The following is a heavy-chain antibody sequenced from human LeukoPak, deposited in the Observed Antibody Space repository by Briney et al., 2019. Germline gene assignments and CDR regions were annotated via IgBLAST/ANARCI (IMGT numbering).Heavy chain of an antibody. CDR3: ARVSRDFYSNYYYYYGMDV. J-gene: IGHJ6*02. V-gene: IGHV3-7*01. CDR1: EFTFSSYW. D-gene: IGHD4-11*01. CDR2: IKQDGSEK. Sequence: GGSLRLSCAASEFTFSSYWMSWVRQAPGKGLEWVANIKQDGSEKYYVDSVKGRFTISRDNAKNSLYLQMNSLRAEDTAVYYCARVSRDFYSNYYYYYGMDVWGQGTTVTVSS.